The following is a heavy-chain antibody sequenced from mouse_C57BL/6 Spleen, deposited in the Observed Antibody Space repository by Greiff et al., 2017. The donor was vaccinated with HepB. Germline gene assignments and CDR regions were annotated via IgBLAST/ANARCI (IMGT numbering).Heavy chain of an antibody. CDR3: ARRYGLYVYYFDY. J-gene: IGHJ2*01. V-gene: IGHV1-55*01. CDR1: GYTFTSYW. Sequence: VQLQQPGAEPVKPGASVKMSCKASGYTFTSYWITWVKQRPGQGLEWIGDIYPGSGSTNYNEKFKSKATLTVDTSSSTAYMQLSSLTSEDSAVYYCARRYGLYVYYFDYWGQGTTLTVSS. D-gene: IGHD3-1*01. CDR2: IYPGSGST.